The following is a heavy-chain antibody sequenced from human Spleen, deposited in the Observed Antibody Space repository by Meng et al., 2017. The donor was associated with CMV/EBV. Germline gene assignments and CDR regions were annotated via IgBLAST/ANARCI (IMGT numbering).Heavy chain of an antibody. Sequence: SGYIFTNSWIGWVPQMPGTGLEYMGLLYPGYSDARYSPSFEGQVTMSADKSINTVYLQWGSLKASDTAIYYCARHYCTGGTCYSFDSWGQGTLVTVSS. J-gene: IGHJ4*02. CDR3: ARHYCTGGTCYSFDS. CDR1: GYIFTNSW. CDR2: LYPGYSDA. V-gene: IGHV5-51*01. D-gene: IGHD2-15*01.